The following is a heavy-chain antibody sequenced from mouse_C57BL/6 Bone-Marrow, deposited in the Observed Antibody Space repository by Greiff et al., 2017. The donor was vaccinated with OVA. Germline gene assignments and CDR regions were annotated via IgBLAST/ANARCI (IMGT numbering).Heavy chain of an antibody. J-gene: IGHJ3*01. V-gene: IGHV5-6*01. CDR3: ARQGYPAWFAY. D-gene: IGHD2-14*01. CDR1: GFTFSSYG. CDR2: ISSGGSYT. Sequence: EVQGVESGGDLVKPGGSLKLSCAASGFTFSSYGMSWVRQTPDKRLEWVATISSGGSYTYYPDSVKGRFTISRDNAKNTLYLQMSSLKSEDTAMYYCARQGYPAWFAYWGQGTLVTVSA.